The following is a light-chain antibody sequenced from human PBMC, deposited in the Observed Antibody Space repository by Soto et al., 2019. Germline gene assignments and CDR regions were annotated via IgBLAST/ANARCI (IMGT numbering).Light chain of an antibody. J-gene: IGKJ4*01. V-gene: IGKV3D-15*01. CDR3: QQYNNWPLT. CDR1: QSVGSK. CDR2: GAS. Sequence: EIVMTQSPATLSVSPGEGATLSCRASQSVGSKLAWYQQKPGQAPRLLIFGASTRATDIPASFSGSGSGTEFTLTISSLQSEDFAVYYCQQYNNWPLTFGGGTKVEIK.